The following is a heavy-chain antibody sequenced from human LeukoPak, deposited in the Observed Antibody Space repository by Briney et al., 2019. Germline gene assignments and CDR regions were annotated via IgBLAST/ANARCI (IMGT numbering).Heavy chain of an antibody. J-gene: IGHJ4*02. CDR1: GFTFNRYT. D-gene: IGHD2-21*02. Sequence: GGSLRLSCATSGFTFNRYTMHWVRQAPGKGLEWVSSITGSGQNIYYADSVKGRFTISRDNAKNSVFLQMDGLRADDTAVYFCARDRIVVVTATFDYWGQGSLVTVSS. CDR2: ITGSGQNI. CDR3: ARDRIVVVTATFDY. V-gene: IGHV3-21*01.